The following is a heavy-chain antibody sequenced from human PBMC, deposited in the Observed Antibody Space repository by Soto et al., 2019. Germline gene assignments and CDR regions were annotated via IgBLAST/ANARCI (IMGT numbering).Heavy chain of an antibody. CDR1: GGTFSSYA. V-gene: IGHV1-69*13. D-gene: IGHD2-15*01. CDR2: IIPIFGTA. J-gene: IGHJ4*02. Sequence: SVKVSCKASGGTFSSYAISWVRQAPGQGLEWMGGIIPIFGTANYAQKFQGRVTITADESTSTAYMELSSLRSEDTAVYYCARPTRLYCSGGSCYSYWGQGTLVTVSS. CDR3: ARPTRLYCSGGSCYSY.